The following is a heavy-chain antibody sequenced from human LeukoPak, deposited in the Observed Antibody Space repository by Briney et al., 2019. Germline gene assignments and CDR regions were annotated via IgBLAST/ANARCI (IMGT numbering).Heavy chain of an antibody. D-gene: IGHD2-2*01. CDR3: ARRARGYCSSTSCYPFDY. CDR2: INHSGST. CDR1: GGSFSGYY. J-gene: IGHJ4*02. Sequence: SETLSLTCAVYGGSFSGYYWSWIRQPPGKGLEWIGEINHSGSTNYSPSLKSRVTISVDTSKNQFSLKLSSVTAADTAVYYCARRARGYCSSTSCYPFDYWGQGTLVTVSS. V-gene: IGHV4-34*01.